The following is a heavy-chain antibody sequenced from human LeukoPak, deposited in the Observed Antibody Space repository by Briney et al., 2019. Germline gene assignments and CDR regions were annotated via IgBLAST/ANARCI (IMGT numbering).Heavy chain of an antibody. V-gene: IGHV1-8*03. CDR3: ARGVSSSWYEDYYYYMDV. CDR1: GYTFTSYG. J-gene: IGHJ6*03. CDR2: MNPNSGNT. Sequence: GASVKVSCKASGYTFTSYGISWVRQAPGQGLEWMGWMNPNSGNTGYAQKFQGRVTITRNTSISTAYMELSSLRSEDTAVYYCARGVSSSWYEDYYYYMDVWGKGTTVTVSS. D-gene: IGHD6-13*01.